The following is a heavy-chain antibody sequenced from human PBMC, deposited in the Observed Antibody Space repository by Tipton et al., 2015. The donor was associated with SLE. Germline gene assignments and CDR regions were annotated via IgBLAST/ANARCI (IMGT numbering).Heavy chain of an antibody. J-gene: IGHJ4*02. D-gene: IGHD3-10*01. Sequence: SLRLSCAASGFTVGSNYMSWVRQAPGKGLEWVSVIYSGGSTYYADSVKGRFTISRHNSKNTLYLQMNSLRAEDTAVYYCARASGSGTYYNPPFDYWGQGTLVTVSS. V-gene: IGHV3-53*04. CDR2: IYSGGST. CDR1: GFTVGSNY. CDR3: ARASGSGTYYNPPFDY.